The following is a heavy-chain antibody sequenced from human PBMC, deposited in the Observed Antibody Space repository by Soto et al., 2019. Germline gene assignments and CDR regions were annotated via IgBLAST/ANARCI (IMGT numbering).Heavy chain of an antibody. CDR3: VRQYYDTSAYSIDS. V-gene: IGHV4-39*01. CDR1: GGSFYSSSYY. D-gene: IGHD3-22*01. Sequence: NPSETLSLTCSVSGGSFYSSSYYWGWIRQPPGRGLEWIGSMYYSGSTYYNPSLNSRVTISLDTSFSLELSSVTAADTAVYFCVRQYYDTSAYSIDSWGQGTLVTVSS. J-gene: IGHJ4*02. CDR2: MYYSGST.